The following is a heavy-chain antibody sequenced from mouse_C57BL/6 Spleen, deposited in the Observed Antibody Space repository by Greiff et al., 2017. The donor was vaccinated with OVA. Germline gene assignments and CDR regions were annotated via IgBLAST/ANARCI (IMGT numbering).Heavy chain of an antibody. CDR2: ISSGSSTI. J-gene: IGHJ4*01. V-gene: IGHV5-17*01. D-gene: IGHD2-5*01. CDR1: GFTFSDYG. CDR3: ASAYYSNYLYAKDF. Sequence: EVQRVESGGGLVKPGGSLKLSCAASGFTFSDYGMHWVRQAPEKGLEWVAYISSGSSTIYYADTVKGRFTISSDNAKNTLFLQMTSLRSEDTAIYYCASAYYSNYLYAKDFWGQGTSVTVSS.